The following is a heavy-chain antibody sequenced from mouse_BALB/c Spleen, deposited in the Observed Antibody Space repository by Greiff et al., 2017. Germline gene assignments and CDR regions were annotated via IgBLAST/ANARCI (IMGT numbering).Heavy chain of an antibody. CDR1: GYTFSSYW. D-gene: IGHD1-1*01. CDR2: ILPGSGST. V-gene: IGHV1-9*01. J-gene: IGHJ1*01. CDR3: APYGSSYYWYFDV. Sequence: QVQLQQSGPELVKPGASVKISCKATGYTFSSYWIEWVKQRPGHGLEWIGEILPGSGSTNYNEKFKGKATFTADTSSNTAYMQLSSLTSGDSAVYYCAPYGSSYYWYFDVWGAGTTVNVAS.